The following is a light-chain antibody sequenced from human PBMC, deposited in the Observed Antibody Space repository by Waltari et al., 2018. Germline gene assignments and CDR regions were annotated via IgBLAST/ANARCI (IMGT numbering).Light chain of an antibody. CDR3: FSIDSSGNYRV. V-gene: IGLV3-10*01. Sequence: SYELTQPPSVSVSPGQTARITCSGDALPTNYAYWYQQKSGQAPVLVIYEDIKRPSGIPGRLSGSSSGTMATLTISGAQVEDEADYYCFSIDSSGNYRVFGGGTKLTVL. CDR1: ALPTNY. CDR2: EDI. J-gene: IGLJ3*02.